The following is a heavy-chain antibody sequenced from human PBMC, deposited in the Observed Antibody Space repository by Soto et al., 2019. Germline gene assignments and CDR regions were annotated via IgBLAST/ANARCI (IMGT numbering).Heavy chain of an antibody. J-gene: IGHJ4*02. CDR3: AREIAAARFDY. V-gene: IGHV3-33*01. D-gene: IGHD6-13*01. Sequence: QVQLVESGGGVVQPGRSLRLSCAASGFTFSSYGMHWVRQAPGKGLEWVAVIWYDGSNKYYADSVKGRFTISRDNSKNKLYLQMNSLRAEDTAVYYCAREIAAARFDYWGQGTLVTVSS. CDR2: IWYDGSNK. CDR1: GFTFSSYG.